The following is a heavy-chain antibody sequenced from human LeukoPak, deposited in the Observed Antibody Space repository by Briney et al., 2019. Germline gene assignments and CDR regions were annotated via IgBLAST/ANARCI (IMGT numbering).Heavy chain of an antibody. Sequence: GGSLRLSCAASGFIFSSYSMNWVRQAPGKGLEWVSSISSSSSYIYYADSVKGRFTISRDNAKNSLYLQMNSLRAEDAAVYYCARGRDRMTTVTTVLYWGQGTLVTVSS. CDR3: ARGRDRMTTVTTVLY. J-gene: IGHJ4*02. CDR2: ISSSSSYI. D-gene: IGHD4-17*01. CDR1: GFIFSSYS. V-gene: IGHV3-21*01.